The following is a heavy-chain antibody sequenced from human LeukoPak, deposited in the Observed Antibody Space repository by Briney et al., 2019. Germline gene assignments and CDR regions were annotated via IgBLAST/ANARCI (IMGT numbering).Heavy chain of an antibody. CDR1: GFTFDDYA. D-gene: IGHD2-2*01. CDR2: ISRNSGSI. CDR3: AKVHCSSTSCYEDY. V-gene: IGHV3-9*01. Sequence: GRSLRLSCAASGFTFDDYAMHWVRQAPGKGLEWVSGISRNSGSIGYADSVKGRFTISRDNAKNSLYLQMNSLRAEDTALYYCAKVHCSSTSCYEDYWGQGTLVTVSS. J-gene: IGHJ4*02.